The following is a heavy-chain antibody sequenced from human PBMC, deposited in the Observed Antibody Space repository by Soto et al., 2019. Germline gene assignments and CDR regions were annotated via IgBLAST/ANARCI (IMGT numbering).Heavy chain of an antibody. J-gene: IGHJ3*02. V-gene: IGHV4-31*03. CDR1: GGSISSGGYY. Sequence: SETLSLTCTVSGGSISSGGYYWSWIRQHPGKGLEWIGYIYYSGSTYYNPSLKSRVTISVDTSKNQFSLKLSSVTAADTAVYYCAEYCSGGSCLARDAFDIWDQGTMVTVSS. CDR2: IYYSGST. D-gene: IGHD2-15*01. CDR3: AEYCSGGSCLARDAFDI.